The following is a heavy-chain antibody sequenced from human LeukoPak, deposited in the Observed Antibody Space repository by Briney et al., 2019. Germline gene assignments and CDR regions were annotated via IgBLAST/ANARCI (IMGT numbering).Heavy chain of an antibody. D-gene: IGHD2-15*01. CDR1: GFTFSSYG. J-gene: IGHJ4*02. Sequence: PGGTLRLSCAASGFTFSSYGMSWVRQAPGKGLEWVSSISSSSSYIYYADSVKGRFTISRDNAKDSLYLQMNSLRAEDTAVYYCARGEGYCSGGSCYSDYWGQGTLVTVSS. V-gene: IGHV3-21*01. CDR2: ISSSSSYI. CDR3: ARGEGYCSGGSCYSDY.